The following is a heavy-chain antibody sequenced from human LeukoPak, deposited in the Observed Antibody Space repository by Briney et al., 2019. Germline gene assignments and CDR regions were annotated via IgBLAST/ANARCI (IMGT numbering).Heavy chain of an antibody. V-gene: IGHV4-59*08. CDR3: ARHHSTYYCGMDV. J-gene: IGHJ6*02. D-gene: IGHD2/OR15-2a*01. Sequence: SETLSLTCTVSGGSISSYYWSWIRQAPGKGLEWIGNIYYSGSTNYNPSLKSRVTISVDTSKNQFSLKLSSVTAADTAVYYCARHHSTYYCGMDVWGQGTTVTVSS. CDR1: GGSISSYY. CDR2: IYYSGST.